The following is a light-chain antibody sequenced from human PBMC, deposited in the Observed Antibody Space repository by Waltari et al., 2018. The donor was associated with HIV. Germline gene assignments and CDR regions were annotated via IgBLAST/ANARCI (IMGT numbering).Light chain of an antibody. Sequence: EIVLTQSPATLSLSPGERATLSCRASQSVSSSLAWYQQTRGQPPRLLIFDASNRATGIPARFSGSGSVTDFTLTISSLEPGDFAVYFCQRRTDWPPLTFGGGTRVEIK. CDR2: DAS. CDR3: QRRTDWPPLT. CDR1: QSVSSS. V-gene: IGKV3-11*01. J-gene: IGKJ4*01.